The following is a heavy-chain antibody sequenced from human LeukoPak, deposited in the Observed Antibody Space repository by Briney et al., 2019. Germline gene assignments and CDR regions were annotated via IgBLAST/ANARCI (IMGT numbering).Heavy chain of an antibody. CDR2: IRYDGSNK. D-gene: IGHD5-18*01. V-gene: IGHV3-30*02. J-gene: IGHJ4*02. CDR1: GFTFSSYG. CDR3: AKEGRHSYGYHFDY. Sequence: PGGSLRLSCAASGFTFSSYGMHWVRQAPGKGLEWVAFIRYDGSNKYYADSVKGRFTISRDNSKNTLYLQMNSLRAEDTAVYYCAKEGRHSYGYHFDYWGQGTLVTVSS.